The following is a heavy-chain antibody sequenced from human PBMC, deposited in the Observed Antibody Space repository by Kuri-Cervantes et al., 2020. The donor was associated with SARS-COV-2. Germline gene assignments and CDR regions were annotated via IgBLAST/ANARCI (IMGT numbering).Heavy chain of an antibody. D-gene: IGHD6-19*01. CDR2: INHSGST. Sequence: SETLSLTCAVYGGSFSGYYWSWIRQPPGKGLEWIGEINHSGSTNYNPSLKSRVTISVDTSKNQFSLKLSSVTAADTAVYYCARLGPWYSGEIDYWGQGTLVTVSS. CDR3: ARLGPWYSGEIDY. CDR1: GGSFSGYY. J-gene: IGHJ4*02. V-gene: IGHV4-34*01.